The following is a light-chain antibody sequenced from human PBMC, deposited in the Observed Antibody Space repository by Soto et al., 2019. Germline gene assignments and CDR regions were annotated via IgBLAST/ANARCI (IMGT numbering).Light chain of an antibody. CDR1: QSVYKNF. CDR3: QQYVSSPPT. J-gene: IGKJ4*01. Sequence: EIVLTQSPGTLSLSPGERATLSCRASQSVYKNFLAWYQQKPGQAPRLLINGASNRATGIPDRFSGSGSGTDLSLTIDRLEPEDFAVYFCQQYVSSPPTFGGVTKVAIK. V-gene: IGKV3-20*01. CDR2: GAS.